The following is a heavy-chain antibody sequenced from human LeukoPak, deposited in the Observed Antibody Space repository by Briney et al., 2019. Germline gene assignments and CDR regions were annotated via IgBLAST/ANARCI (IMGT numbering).Heavy chain of an antibody. V-gene: IGHV4-4*07. CDR1: GGSISSYY. D-gene: IGHD3-10*01. CDR2: IYTSGST. CDR3: ARGVGWFGELLFPYFDY. Sequence: SETLSLTCTVSGGSISSYYWSWIRQPAGKGLEWIGRIYTSGSTNYNPSLKSRVTMSVDTSKNQFSLKLSSVTAADTAVYYCARGVGWFGELLFPYFDYWGQGILVTVSS. J-gene: IGHJ4*02.